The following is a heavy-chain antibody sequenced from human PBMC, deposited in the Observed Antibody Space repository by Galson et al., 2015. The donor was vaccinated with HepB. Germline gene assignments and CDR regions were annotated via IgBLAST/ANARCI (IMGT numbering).Heavy chain of an antibody. CDR1: GGSISISSYY. CDR2: IYYSGST. D-gene: IGHD2-15*01. V-gene: IGHV4-39*01. Sequence: SETLSLTCTVSGGSISISSYYWGWIRQPPGKGLEWIGSIYYSGSTYYNPSLKSRVTISVDTSKNQFSLKLSSVTAADTAVYYCARGYCSGGSCYWGDYWGQGTLVTVSS. CDR3: ARGYCSGGSCYWGDY. J-gene: IGHJ4*02.